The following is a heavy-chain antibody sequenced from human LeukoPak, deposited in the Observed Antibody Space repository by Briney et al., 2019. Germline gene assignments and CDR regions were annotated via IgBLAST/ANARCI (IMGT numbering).Heavy chain of an antibody. CDR3: ARVRTTVTYYFDY. V-gene: IGHV3-7*01. J-gene: IGHJ4*02. CDR2: IKQDGSEK. D-gene: IGHD4-17*01. CDR1: GFTFSNYA. Sequence: PGGSLRLSCAASGFTFSNYAMSWVRQAPGKGLEWVANIKQDGSEKYYVDSVKGRFTISRDSAKNSLYLQMNSLRAEDTAVYYCARVRTTVTYYFDYWGQGTLVTVSS.